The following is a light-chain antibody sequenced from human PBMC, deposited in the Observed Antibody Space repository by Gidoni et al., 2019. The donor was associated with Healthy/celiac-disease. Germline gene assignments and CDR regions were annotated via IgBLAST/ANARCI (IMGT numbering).Light chain of an antibody. CDR3: QQYDNLPLT. J-gene: IGKJ4*01. CDR1: QDISHY. V-gene: IGKV1-33*01. CDR2: DAS. Sequence: DIQMTPSPSSLSASVGDRVTITCQASQDISHYLNGYQQKPGKAPKLLIYDASNLETGVPSRFSGSGSGTDFTFTISSLQPEDIATYYCQQYDNLPLTFGGGTKVEIK.